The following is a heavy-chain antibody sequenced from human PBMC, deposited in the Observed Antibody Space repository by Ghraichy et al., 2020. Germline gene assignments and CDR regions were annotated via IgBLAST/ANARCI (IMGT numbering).Heavy chain of an antibody. CDR3: ARELGSGIAVAH. D-gene: IGHD6-19*01. Sequence: SETLSLTCTVSGGSISSGGYYWSWIRQHPGKGLEWIGYIYYSGSTYYNPSLKSRITISVDTSKNQFSLKLSSVTAADTAVYYCARELGSGIAVAHWGQGTLVTVSS. V-gene: IGHV4-31*03. CDR1: GGSISSGGYY. J-gene: IGHJ4*02. CDR2: IYYSGST.